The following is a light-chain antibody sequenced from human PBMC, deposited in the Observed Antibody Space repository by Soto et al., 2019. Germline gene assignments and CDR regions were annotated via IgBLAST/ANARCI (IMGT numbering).Light chain of an antibody. CDR2: LGS. Sequence: DMVMTQSPLSLPVTPGEPASISCRSSQSLLHSNGYNYLDWYLQKPGQSPQLLIYLGSNRASGVPDRLSGSGSGKDFTLKISRVEAEDVGVYYCMQALQTQPTVGQGAKVDI. J-gene: IGKJ1*01. CDR1: QSLLHSNGYNY. V-gene: IGKV2-28*01. CDR3: MQALQTQPT.